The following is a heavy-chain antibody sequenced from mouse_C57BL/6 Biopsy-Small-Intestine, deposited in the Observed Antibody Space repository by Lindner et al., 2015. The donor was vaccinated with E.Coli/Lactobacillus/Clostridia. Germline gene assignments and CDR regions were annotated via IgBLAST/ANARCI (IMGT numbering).Heavy chain of an antibody. CDR2: IYPGSVNT. J-gene: IGHJ4*01. V-gene: IGHV1-84*01. Sequence: VQLQESGPELVKPGSSVKMSCKVSGYTITDYTIHWVKQSPGQGLEWIGWIYPGSVNTKYNDKFKGKATMTEDKSSSTVYMQLSSLTSEDSAVYYCARAPTLYYAMDYWGQGTSVTVSS. CDR1: GYTITDYT. CDR3: ARAPTLYYAMDY.